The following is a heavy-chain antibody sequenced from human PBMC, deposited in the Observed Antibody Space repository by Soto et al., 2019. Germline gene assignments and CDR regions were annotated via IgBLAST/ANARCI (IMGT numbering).Heavy chain of an antibody. V-gene: IGHV4-4*09. CDR3: ASRDPGTSVDY. CDR1: GGSISSYY. J-gene: IGHJ4*02. CDR2: IYRTGST. D-gene: IGHD1-7*01. Sequence: SETLSLTCTVSGGSISSYYWSWIRQPPGKGLEWIGEIYRTGSTNYNPSLKSRVTISLDKSENQFSLKVTSLTAADTAVYYCASRDPGTSVDYWGQGTLVTVSS.